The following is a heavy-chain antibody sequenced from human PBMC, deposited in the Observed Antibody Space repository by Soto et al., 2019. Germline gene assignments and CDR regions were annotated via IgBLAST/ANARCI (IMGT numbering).Heavy chain of an antibody. CDR2: IYYSGST. V-gene: IGHV4-61*01. CDR1: GGSVSSVNYY. CDR3: ARVPAP. Sequence: PSETLSLTCTVSGGSVSSVNYYWSWIRQPPGKGLEWIGYIYYSGSTNYNPSLKSRVTISVDRSKNQFSLKLRSVTAADTAVYYCARVPAPWGQGTLVTVS. J-gene: IGHJ5*02.